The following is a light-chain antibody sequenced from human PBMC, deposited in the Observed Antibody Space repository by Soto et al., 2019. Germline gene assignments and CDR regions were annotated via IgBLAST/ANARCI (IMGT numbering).Light chain of an antibody. V-gene: IGLV2-23*02. J-gene: IGLJ3*02. CDR2: EVS. CDR3: CSYASSSTWV. Sequence: QSVLTQPASVSGSPGQSITISCTGTSSDVGSFNVVSWYQQHPGKAPKFMIYEVSERPSGVSDRFSGSKSGNTASLTISGRQAEDEADYYCCSYASSSTWVFGGGTKLTVL. CDR1: SSDVGSFNV.